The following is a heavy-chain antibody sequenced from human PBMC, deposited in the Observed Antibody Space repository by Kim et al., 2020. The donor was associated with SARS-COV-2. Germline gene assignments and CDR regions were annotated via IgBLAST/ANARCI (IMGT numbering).Heavy chain of an antibody. CDR1: GFTFSSYA. J-gene: IGHJ5*02. CDR3: ARLPWGAARLDETKNWFDP. D-gene: IGHD6-6*01. V-gene: IGHV3-30-3*01. CDR2: ISYDGSNK. Sequence: GGSLRLSCAASGFTFSSYAMHWVRQAPGKGLEWVAVISYDGSNKYYADSVKGRFTISRDNSKNTLYLQMNSLRAEDTAVYYCARLPWGAARLDETKNWFDPWGQGTLVTVSS.